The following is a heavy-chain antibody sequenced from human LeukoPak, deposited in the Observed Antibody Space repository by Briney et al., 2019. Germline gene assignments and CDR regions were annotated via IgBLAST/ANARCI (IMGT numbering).Heavy chain of an antibody. D-gene: IGHD6-6*01. Sequence: ASVKVSCKASGGTFSSYAISWVRQAPGQGLEWMGRIIPIFGTANYAQKFQGRVTITTDESTSTAYMELSSLRSEDTAVYYCARAVATRIAARPGANYYYMDVWGKGTTVTVSS. J-gene: IGHJ6*03. CDR1: GGTFSSYA. CDR3: ARAVATRIAARPGANYYYMDV. V-gene: IGHV1-69*05. CDR2: IIPIFGTA.